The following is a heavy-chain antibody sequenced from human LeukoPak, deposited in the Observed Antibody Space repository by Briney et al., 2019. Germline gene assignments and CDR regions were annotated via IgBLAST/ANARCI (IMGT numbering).Heavy chain of an antibody. J-gene: IGHJ5*02. Sequence: ASVKVSCKASGGTFSSYAISWVRQAPGQGLEWMGGIIPIFSTANYAQKFQGRVTITTDESTSTAYMELSSLRSEDTAVYYCAGGAMVTTNWFDPWGQGTLVTVSS. CDR2: IIPIFSTA. CDR3: AGGAMVTTNWFDP. V-gene: IGHV1-69*05. CDR1: GGTFSSYA. D-gene: IGHD5-18*01.